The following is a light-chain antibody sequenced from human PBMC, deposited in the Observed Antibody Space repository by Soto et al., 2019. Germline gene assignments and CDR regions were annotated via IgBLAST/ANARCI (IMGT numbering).Light chain of an antibody. Sequence: DIVLTPSPGTLSLSPGERATLSCRASQNVNNNYLAWYQQKPGQAPRLLIRGASSRATGLPDRFSGSGSGTAFTLTISRLEPEDFAVYYCQQYGSSPGTFGQGTKLEIK. V-gene: IGKV3-20*01. CDR3: QQYGSSPGT. CDR2: GAS. CDR1: QNVNNNY. J-gene: IGKJ2*01.